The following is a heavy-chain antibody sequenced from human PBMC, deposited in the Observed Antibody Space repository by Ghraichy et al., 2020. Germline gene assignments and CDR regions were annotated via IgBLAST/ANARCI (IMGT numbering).Heavy chain of an antibody. CDR1: EYSFTTYW. D-gene: IGHD6-19*01. J-gene: IGHJ4*02. CDR3: ARQDSSGWYSY. Sequence: GGSLRLSCKGSEYSFTTYWIGWVRQMPGKGLEWMGIIYPGDSDTIYSPSFQGQVTISADKSINTAYLQWSSLKVSDTAMYYCARQDSSGWYSYWGQGTLVTVSS. CDR2: IYPGDSDT. V-gene: IGHV5-51*01.